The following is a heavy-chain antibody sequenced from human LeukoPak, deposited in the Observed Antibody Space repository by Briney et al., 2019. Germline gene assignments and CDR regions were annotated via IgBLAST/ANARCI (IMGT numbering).Heavy chain of an antibody. V-gene: IGHV1-3*01. CDR3: ARDRHDYSNYYYYYGMDV. CDR1: GYTFTSYA. CDR2: INAGNGNT. D-gene: IGHD4-11*01. Sequence: ASVKVPCKASGYTFTSYAMHWVRQAPGQRLEWMGWINAGNGNTKYSQKFQGRVTITRDTSASTAYMELSSLRSEDTAVYYCARDRHDYSNYYYYYGMDVWGQGTTVTVSS. J-gene: IGHJ6*02.